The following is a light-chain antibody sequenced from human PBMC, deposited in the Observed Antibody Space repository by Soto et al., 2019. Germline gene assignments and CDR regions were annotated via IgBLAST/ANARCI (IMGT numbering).Light chain of an antibody. CDR3: VLYMGSGIGV. V-gene: IGLV8-61*01. J-gene: IGLJ3*02. CDR2: TTN. CDR1: SGSVSTNNS. Sequence: QTVVTQEPSLSVSTGGTVTLTCGLSSGSVSTNNSPSWYQQTPGQAPRTLIYTTNTRSSGVPDRFSGSILGNKAALTITGAHADDECDYHCVLYMGSGIGVFGGGTKLTVL.